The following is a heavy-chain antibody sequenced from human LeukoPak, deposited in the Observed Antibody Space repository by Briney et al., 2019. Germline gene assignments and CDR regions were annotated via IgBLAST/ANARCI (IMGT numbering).Heavy chain of an antibody. CDR1: GGSISSYY. CDR3: ARDCSSTSCWAGMDV. V-gene: IGHV4-59*01. J-gene: IGHJ6*02. D-gene: IGHD2-2*01. CDR2: IHYSGST. Sequence: PSETLSLTCTVSGGSISSYYWSWIRQPPGKGLEWIGYIHYSGSTNYNPSLKSRVTISVDTSKNQFSLKLSSVTAADTAVYYCARDCSSTSCWAGMDVWGQGTTVTVSS.